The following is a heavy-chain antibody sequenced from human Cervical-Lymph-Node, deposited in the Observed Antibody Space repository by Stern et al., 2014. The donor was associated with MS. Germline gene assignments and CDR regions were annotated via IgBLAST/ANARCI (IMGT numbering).Heavy chain of an antibody. J-gene: IGHJ4*02. Sequence: QLQLQESGPGLVKPSETLSLTCAVSGYSISISSYYWGWIRQTPGKGLEWIGSIYYSGSTFYNPSLRSRVTISVDTSKNQFSLMLSSVTAADTAVYYCARLRDVKWLFEDFWGPGTLVTVSS. D-gene: IGHD3-22*01. CDR3: ARLRDVKWLFEDF. CDR1: GYSISISSYY. CDR2: IYYSGST. V-gene: IGHV4-39*01.